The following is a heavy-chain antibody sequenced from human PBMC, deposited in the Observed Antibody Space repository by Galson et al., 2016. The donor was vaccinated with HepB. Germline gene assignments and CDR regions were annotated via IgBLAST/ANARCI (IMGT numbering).Heavy chain of an antibody. D-gene: IGHD3-3*01. V-gene: IGHV3-49*03. CDR1: GFPFDNYA. CDR2: IRSNSYGGTT. J-gene: IGHJ4*02. CDR3: SRVVGLDYDFWSGYPDFDY. Sequence: SQRLSCATSGFPFDNYAMSWFRQAPGKGLHWVGFIRSNSYGGTTEYAASVKGSFTISRDDSKSIVYLQMNRLKTEDTAVYYCSRVVGLDYDFWSGYPDFDYWGQGALVTVSS.